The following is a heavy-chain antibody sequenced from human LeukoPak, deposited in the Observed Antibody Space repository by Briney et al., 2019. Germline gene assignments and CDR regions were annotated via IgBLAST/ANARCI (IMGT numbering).Heavy chain of an antibody. CDR1: GYTLTELP. V-gene: IGHV1-24*01. Sequence: ASVKVSCKVFGYTLTELPIHWVRQAPGKGLEWVGGFDPEDGETTYAQKFQGRVTMTEDTSTDTAYMEVSGLRSEDTAVYYCAGAKTMVRDSHYYYGMDVWGKGTTVTVSS. CDR3: AGAKTMVRDSHYYYGMDV. CDR2: FDPEDGET. D-gene: IGHD3-10*01. J-gene: IGHJ6*04.